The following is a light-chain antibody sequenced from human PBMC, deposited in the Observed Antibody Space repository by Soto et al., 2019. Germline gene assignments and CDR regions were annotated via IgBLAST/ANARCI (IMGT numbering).Light chain of an antibody. Sequence: EIVMTQSPATLSVSPGERATLSCKASRSVRSNLAWYQQKPGQAPRLLISGASTRAAGISDRFRGSGSGTEFTLTISSLRSEDSAIYYCQQYFEWPPMTFGQGTKVDIK. J-gene: IGKJ1*01. CDR2: GAS. V-gene: IGKV3-15*01. CDR3: QQYFEWPPMT. CDR1: RSVRSN.